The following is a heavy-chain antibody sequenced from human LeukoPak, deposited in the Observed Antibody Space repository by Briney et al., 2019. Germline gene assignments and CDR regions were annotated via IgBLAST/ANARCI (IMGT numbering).Heavy chain of an antibody. Sequence: PSETLSLTCTISGGSMSGYYWSWIRQSPGKGLEWIGYIYYSGSTNYNPSLKSRVTISVDTSKNQFSLKLSSVTAADTAVYYCARRTHNWNEYFFDHWGQGTLVTVSS. V-gene: IGHV4-59*08. CDR2: IYYSGST. J-gene: IGHJ4*02. CDR3: ARRTHNWNEYFFDH. CDR1: GGSMSGYY. D-gene: IGHD1-1*01.